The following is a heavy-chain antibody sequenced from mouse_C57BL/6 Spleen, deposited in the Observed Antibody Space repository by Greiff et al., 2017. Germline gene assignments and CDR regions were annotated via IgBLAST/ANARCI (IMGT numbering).Heavy chain of an antibody. Sequence: EVKLVESGGGLVKPGGSLKLSCAASGFTFSSYAMSWVRQTPEKRLEWVATISDGGSYTYYPDNVKGRFTISRDNAKNNLYLQMSHLKSEDTAMYYCARRDGYYAMDYWGQGTSVTVSS. D-gene: IGHD2-3*01. J-gene: IGHJ4*01. CDR2: ISDGGSYT. V-gene: IGHV5-4*03. CDR3: ARRDGYYAMDY. CDR1: GFTFSSYA.